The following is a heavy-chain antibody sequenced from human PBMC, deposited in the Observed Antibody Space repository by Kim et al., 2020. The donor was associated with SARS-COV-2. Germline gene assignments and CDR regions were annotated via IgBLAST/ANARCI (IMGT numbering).Heavy chain of an antibody. CDR3: AKDQMSYDFWSGYYYLCFDY. J-gene: IGHJ4*02. Sequence: GGSLRLSCAASGFTFSSYAMSWVRQAPGKGLEWVSAISGSGGSTYYADSVKGRFTISRDNSKNTLYLQMNSLRAEDTAVYYCAKDQMSYDFWSGYYYLCFDYWGQGTLVTVSS. CDR1: GFTFSSYA. CDR2: ISGSGGST. D-gene: IGHD3-3*01. V-gene: IGHV3-23*01.